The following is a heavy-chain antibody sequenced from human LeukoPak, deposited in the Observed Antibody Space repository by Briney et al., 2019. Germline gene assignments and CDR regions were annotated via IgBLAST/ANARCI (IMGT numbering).Heavy chain of an antibody. V-gene: IGHV4-38-2*02. CDR2: IYHSGST. CDR3: ARRGDA. J-gene: IGHJ6*04. D-gene: IGHD3-10*01. CDR1: GYSISSGYY. Sequence: PSETLSLTCTVSGYSISSGYYWGWIRQPPGKGLEWIGSIYHSGSTYYNPSLKSRVTISVDTSKNQFSLKLSSVTAADTAVYYCARRGDAWGKGIMVTISS.